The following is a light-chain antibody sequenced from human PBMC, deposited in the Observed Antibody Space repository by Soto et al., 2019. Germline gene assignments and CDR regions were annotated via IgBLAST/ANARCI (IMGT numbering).Light chain of an antibody. CDR1: QSISTY. CDR2: DAS. CDR3: QQRSEWPIT. Sequence: EVVWTQAPVTLSLSAWERSGLSCRASQSISTYLAWYQQKPGQAPRLFIYDASNRATGIPARFSGSGSGTDFTLTISSLEPEDFAVYYCQQRSEWPITFGQGTRLEI. J-gene: IGKJ5*01. V-gene: IGKV3-11*01.